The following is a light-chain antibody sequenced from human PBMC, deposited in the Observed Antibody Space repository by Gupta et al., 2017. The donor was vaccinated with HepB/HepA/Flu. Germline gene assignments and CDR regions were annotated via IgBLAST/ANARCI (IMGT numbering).Light chain of an antibody. CDR2: DDS. J-gene: IGLJ2*01. Sequence: SYVLTQPPSVSVAPGKRARMTCGGNNIGSKSVHWYQQKPGQAPLLVVYDDSDRPAGIPERFSGSHCATTATLTIIRVEAGDEADYYCQVGDSSSDRLVFGGGTKRTVL. CDR3: QVGDSSSDRLV. CDR1: NIGSKS. V-gene: IGLV3-21*03.